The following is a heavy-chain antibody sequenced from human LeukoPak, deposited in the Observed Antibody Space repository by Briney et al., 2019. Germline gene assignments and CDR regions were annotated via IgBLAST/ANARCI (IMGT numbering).Heavy chain of an antibody. Sequence: GRSPRLSCAAPGFTFSNYAMHWVRQAPGKGLEWVAVISYDGSNKYYADSVKGRFPISRDNSKNTLYLQMNSLRAEDTAVYYCARWQISSGAVAADYWGQGTLVTVSS. J-gene: IGHJ4*02. D-gene: IGHD6-19*01. CDR2: ISYDGSNK. CDR1: GFTFSNYA. V-gene: IGHV3-30-3*01. CDR3: ARWQISSGAVAADY.